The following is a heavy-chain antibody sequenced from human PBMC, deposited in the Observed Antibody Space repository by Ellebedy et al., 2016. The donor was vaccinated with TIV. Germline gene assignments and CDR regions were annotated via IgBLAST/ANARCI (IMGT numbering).Heavy chain of an antibody. CDR2: IDPNYGTT. V-gene: IGHV1-46*01. CDR3: ARAPLSGVFYGMDV. CDR1: GYIFTNYY. Sequence: AASVKVSCKASGYIFTNYYMHWVRQAPGQGLAWMGVIDPNYGTTSYAQKFQGRVTMTSDTSTSTVYMELSSLSSEDTALYYCARAPLSGVFYGMDVWGQGTTVTVSS. D-gene: IGHD3-16*02. J-gene: IGHJ6*02.